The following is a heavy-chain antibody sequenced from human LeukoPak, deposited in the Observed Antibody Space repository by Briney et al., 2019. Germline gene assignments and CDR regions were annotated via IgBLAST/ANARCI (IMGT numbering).Heavy chain of an antibody. CDR1: GFYFSSFA. Sequence: GGSLRLSCETSGFYFSSFAMSWVRQAPGKGPEWVSTISGTGGSTYYAASVKGRFTISRANSNNTVSLQMDSLRAEDTALYYYAHPGATNVGYWGQGTLVTVS. V-gene: IGHV3-23*01. CDR2: ISGTGGST. CDR3: AHPGATNVGY. D-gene: IGHD1-26*01. J-gene: IGHJ1*01.